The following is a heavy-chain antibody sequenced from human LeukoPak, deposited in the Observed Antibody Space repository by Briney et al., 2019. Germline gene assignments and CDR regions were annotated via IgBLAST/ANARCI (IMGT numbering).Heavy chain of an antibody. CDR1: GYTFTSYG. J-gene: IGHJ4*02. CDR3: ARGPQLGGDFDY. D-gene: IGHD7-27*01. Sequence: ASVKVSCKASGYTFTSYGISWVRQAPGQGLEWMGWISAYNGNTNYAQKFQGRVTMTRNTSISTAYMELSSLRSEDTAVYYCARGPQLGGDFDYWGQGTLVTVSS. V-gene: IGHV1-18*01. CDR2: ISAYNGNT.